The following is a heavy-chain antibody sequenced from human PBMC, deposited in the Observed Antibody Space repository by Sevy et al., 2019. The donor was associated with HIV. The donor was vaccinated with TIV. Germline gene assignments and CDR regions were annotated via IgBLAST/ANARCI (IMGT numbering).Heavy chain of an antibody. Sequence: WGCLRLSCAASGFTFSSYWMNWVRQAPGKGLEWVANIKEDGSDKYYVDSVKGRFTISRDNAQNSPYLEINSLRAEDTPVYYCARWDVWGKGTTVTVSS. CDR3: ARWDV. CDR1: GFTFSSYW. V-gene: IGHV3-7*01. J-gene: IGHJ6*04. CDR2: IKEDGSDK.